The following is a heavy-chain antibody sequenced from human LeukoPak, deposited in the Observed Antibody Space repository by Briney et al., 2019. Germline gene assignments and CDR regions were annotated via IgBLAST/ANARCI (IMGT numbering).Heavy chain of an antibody. J-gene: IGHJ6*03. V-gene: IGHV1-8*01. CDR3: ARVRELVLNHYYYYMDV. Sequence: GASVKVSCKASGYTFTSYDINWVRQATGQGLEWMGWMNPNSGNTGYAQKFQGRVTMTRNTSISTAYMELSSLRSEDTAVYYCARVRELVLNHYYYYMDVWGKGTTVTISS. D-gene: IGHD6-13*01. CDR1: GYTFTSYD. CDR2: MNPNSGNT.